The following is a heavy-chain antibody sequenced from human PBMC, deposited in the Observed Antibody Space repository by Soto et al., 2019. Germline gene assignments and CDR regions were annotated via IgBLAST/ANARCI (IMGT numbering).Heavy chain of an antibody. J-gene: IGHJ4*02. D-gene: IGHD2-15*01. CDR3: ASGGLGFFDY. Sequence: GWSLRLSCAASGFTFSSYEMNWVRQAPGKGLEWVSYISSSGSTIYYADSVKGRFTISRDNAKNSLYLQMNSLRAEDTAVYYCASGGLGFFDYWGQGTLVTVSS. CDR1: GFTFSSYE. CDR2: ISSSGSTI. V-gene: IGHV3-48*03.